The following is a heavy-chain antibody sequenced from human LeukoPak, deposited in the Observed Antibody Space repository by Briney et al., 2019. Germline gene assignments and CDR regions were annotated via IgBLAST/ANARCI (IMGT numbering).Heavy chain of an antibody. Sequence: GGSLRLSCAASGFTFYTHAMSWVRQAPGKGLEWVSGISGSGGSTYYADSVTGRFTISRDNSKNTLHLQMNSLRPEDTAVYYCARDGRGSSNDFDYWGQGTLVTVSS. CDR1: GFTFYTHA. V-gene: IGHV3-23*01. CDR3: ARDGRGSSNDFDY. CDR2: ISGSGGST. D-gene: IGHD1-26*01. J-gene: IGHJ4*02.